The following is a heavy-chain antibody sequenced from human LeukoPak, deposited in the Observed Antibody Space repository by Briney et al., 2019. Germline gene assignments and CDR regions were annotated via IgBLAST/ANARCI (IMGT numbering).Heavy chain of an antibody. CDR3: ARAASPDFWSGYYMNYFDY. J-gene: IGHJ4*02. V-gene: IGHV4-31*03. D-gene: IGHD3-3*01. Sequence: SQTLSLTCTVSGGSISSGGYYWSWIRQHPGKGLEWIGYIYYSGSTYYNPPLKSRVTISVDTSKNQFSLKLSSVTAADTAVYYCARAASPDFWSGYYMNYFDYWGQGTLVTVSS. CDR2: IYYSGST. CDR1: GGSISSGGYY.